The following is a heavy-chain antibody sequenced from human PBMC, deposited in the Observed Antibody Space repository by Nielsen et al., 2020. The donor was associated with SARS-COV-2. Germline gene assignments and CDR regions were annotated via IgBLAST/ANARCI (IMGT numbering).Heavy chain of an antibody. V-gene: IGHV3-48*01. D-gene: IGHD5-12*01. CDR3: ARDRSPYDEDY. J-gene: IGHJ4*02. Sequence: GESLKISCAASGFTFSSYSMNWVRQAPGKGLEWVSYISSSSSTIYYADSVKGRFTISRDNAKNSLYLQMNSLRAEDTAVYYCARDRSPYDEDYWGQGTLVTVSS. CDR1: GFTFSSYS. CDR2: ISSSSSTI.